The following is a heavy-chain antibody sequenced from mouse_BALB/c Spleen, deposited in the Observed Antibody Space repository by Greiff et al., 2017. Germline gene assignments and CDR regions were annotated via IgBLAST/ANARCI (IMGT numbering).Heavy chain of an antibody. CDR1: GHSITSGHY. V-gene: IGHV3-6*02. CDR3: ARGKLGQGYFDV. D-gene: IGHD4-1*01. Sequence: EVQPQQSGPGLVKPSQSLSLTCPVTGHSITSGHYWHWIRQFPANKLEWMGYISYDGSNNYNPSLKNRIPITRDTSKNQLFLKLNSVTTEDTATYYGARGKLGQGYFDVWGAGTTVTVSS. J-gene: IGHJ1*01. CDR2: ISYDGSN.